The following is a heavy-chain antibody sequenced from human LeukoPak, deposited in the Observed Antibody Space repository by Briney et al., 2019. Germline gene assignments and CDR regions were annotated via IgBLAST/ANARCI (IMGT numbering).Heavy chain of an antibody. CDR1: GFTFSNYA. Sequence: GGSLRLSCAASGFTFSNYAMNWVRQAPGKGLEWVAVLIGSSGATDYADSVKRRFTISRDNSKNTLFLQMNSLRAEDTAIYYCAKGAYDYIEIAYFDYWGQGALVTVSS. CDR3: AKGAYDYIEIAYFDY. D-gene: IGHD5-12*01. CDR2: LIGSSGAT. J-gene: IGHJ4*02. V-gene: IGHV3-23*01.